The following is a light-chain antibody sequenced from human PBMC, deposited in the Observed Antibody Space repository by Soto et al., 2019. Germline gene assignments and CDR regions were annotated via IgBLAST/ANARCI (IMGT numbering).Light chain of an antibody. Sequence: EIVLTQSPGTLSLSPGERATLSCRASQSVSSSYLAWYQQKPGQAPRLLIYGASSRATGIPDRFSGSRSGTDFTLTISRLEPEDFAVYYCQQYGSSPVFGGGTKVEIK. J-gene: IGKJ4*01. V-gene: IGKV3-20*01. CDR2: GAS. CDR1: QSVSSSY. CDR3: QQYGSSPV.